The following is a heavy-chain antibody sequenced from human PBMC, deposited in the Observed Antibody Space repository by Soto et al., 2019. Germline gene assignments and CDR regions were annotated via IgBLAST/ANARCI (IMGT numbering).Heavy chain of an antibody. D-gene: IGHD2-15*01. J-gene: IGHJ6*03. CDR3: ARGGGYCSGGSCYSYYYYYYIDV. Sequence: QVQLQQWGAGLLKPSETLSLTCAVYGGSFSGYYWSWIRQPPGKGLEWIGEINHSGSTNYNPSHKNRVTLSVDASKNQFSLRLSSVTAADTAVYYCARGGGYCSGGSCYSYYYYYYIDVWGKGTTVTVSS. CDR2: INHSGST. V-gene: IGHV4-34*01. CDR1: GGSFSGYY.